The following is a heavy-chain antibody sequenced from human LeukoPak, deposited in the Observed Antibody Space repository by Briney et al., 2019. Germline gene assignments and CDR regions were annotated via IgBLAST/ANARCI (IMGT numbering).Heavy chain of an antibody. CDR1: GFTFSRHA. CDR3: ARGGGLDV. D-gene: IGHD3-16*01. J-gene: IGHJ6*02. Sequence: GGSLRLSCAASGFTFSRHAMYWARQAPGKGLEWVASINHNGNVNYYVDSVKGRFTISRDNAKNSLYLQMSNLRAEDTAVYFCARGGGLDVWGQGATVTVSS. V-gene: IGHV3-7*03. CDR2: INHNGNVN.